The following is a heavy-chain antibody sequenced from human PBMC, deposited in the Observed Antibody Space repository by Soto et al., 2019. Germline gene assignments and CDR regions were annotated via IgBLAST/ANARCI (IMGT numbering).Heavy chain of an antibody. J-gene: IGHJ4*02. CDR1: GYTFTGYY. Sequence: ASVKVSCKASGYTFTGYYMHWVRQAPGQGLEWMGWINPNSGGTNYAQKFQGRVTMTRDTSISTAYMELSRLRSDDTAMYYCARGTHYYDSSGYGYWGQGTLVTVSS. D-gene: IGHD3-22*01. V-gene: IGHV1-2*02. CDR2: INPNSGGT. CDR3: ARGTHYYDSSGYGY.